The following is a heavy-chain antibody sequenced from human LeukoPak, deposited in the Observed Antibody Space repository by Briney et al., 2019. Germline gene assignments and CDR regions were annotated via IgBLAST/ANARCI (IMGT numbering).Heavy chain of an antibody. J-gene: IGHJ6*02. CDR3: AREGLPLYYDFWSGYSSPWGMDV. CDR1: GFTFSSYG. D-gene: IGHD3-3*01. Sequence: GGSLRLSCAASGFTFSSYGMHWVRQAPGKGLEWVAVISYDGSNKYYADSVKGRFTISRDDSKNTLYLQMNSLRDEDTAVYYCAREGLPLYYDFWSGYSSPWGMDVWGQGTTVTVSS. CDR2: ISYDGSNK. V-gene: IGHV3-30*03.